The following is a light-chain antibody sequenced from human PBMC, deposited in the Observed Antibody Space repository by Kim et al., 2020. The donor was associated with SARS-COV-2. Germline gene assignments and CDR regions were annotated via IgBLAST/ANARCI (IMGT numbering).Light chain of an antibody. CDR3: QQYSSSPAT. CDR1: QSVSSNY. Sequence: EIVLTQSPGTLSLSPGERVTLSCRASQSVSSNYLAWYQQKPGQAPRLLIYGASSRATGIPDRFSGSGSGTDFTLTITRREPEDFAVYYCQQYSSSPATFGQETKVDIK. V-gene: IGKV3-20*01. CDR2: GAS. J-gene: IGKJ1*01.